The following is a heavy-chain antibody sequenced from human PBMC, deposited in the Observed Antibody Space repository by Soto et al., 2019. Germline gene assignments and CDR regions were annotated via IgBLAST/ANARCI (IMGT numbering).Heavy chain of an antibody. CDR1: SGSISSYY. Sequence: QVQLQESGPGLVKPSETLSLTCTVSSGSISSYYWSWIRQPPGKGLEWIGYIYYSGSTNYNPSLKSRVTISVDTSKNQFSLKLNSVTAADTAVYYCARAIEYSSLCHYYYVMDVWGQGTTVTVSS. CDR2: IYYSGST. V-gene: IGHV4-59*01. CDR3: ARAIEYSSLCHYYYVMDV. D-gene: IGHD6-6*01. J-gene: IGHJ6*02.